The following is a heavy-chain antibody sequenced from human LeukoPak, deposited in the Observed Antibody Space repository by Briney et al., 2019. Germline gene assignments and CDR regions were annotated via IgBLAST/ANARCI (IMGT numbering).Heavy chain of an antibody. CDR3: ARVRRRDYDFWSGYYFDY. J-gene: IGHJ4*02. Sequence: SETLSLTCTVSGGSISSYYCCWIRQPPGKGLEWIGYIYYSGSTNYNPSLKSRVTISVDTSKNQFSLKLSSVTAADTAVFYCARVRRRDYDFWSGYYFDYWGQGTLVTVSS. V-gene: IGHV4-59*01. D-gene: IGHD3-3*01. CDR1: GGSISSYY. CDR2: IYYSGST.